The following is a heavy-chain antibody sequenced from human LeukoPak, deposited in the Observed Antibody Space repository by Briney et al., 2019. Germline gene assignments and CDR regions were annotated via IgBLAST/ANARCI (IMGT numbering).Heavy chain of an antibody. CDR1: GGTFSSYA. V-gene: IGHV1-69*05. CDR3: ARDRGDFWSGINWFDP. Sequence: SVKVSCKASGGTFSSYAISRVRQAPGQGLEWMGGIIPIFGTANYAQKFQGRVTITTDESTSTAYMELSSLRSEDTAVYYCARDRGDFWSGINWFDPWGQGTLVTVSS. CDR2: IIPIFGTA. D-gene: IGHD3-3*01. J-gene: IGHJ5*02.